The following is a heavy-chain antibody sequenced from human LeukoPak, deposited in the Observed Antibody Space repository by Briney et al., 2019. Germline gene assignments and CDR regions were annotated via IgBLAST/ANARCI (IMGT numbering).Heavy chain of an antibody. Sequence: GGSLRLSCAASGFTFSSYSMSWVRQAPGKGLEWVSAISGSGGSTYYADSVKGRFTISRDNSKNTLYLQMNSLRAEDTAVYYCAKVSNAYTIPAPGGDYWGQGTLVTVSS. V-gene: IGHV3-23*01. D-gene: IGHD3-16*01. CDR1: GFTFSSYS. CDR2: ISGSGGST. J-gene: IGHJ4*02. CDR3: AKVSNAYTIPAPGGDY.